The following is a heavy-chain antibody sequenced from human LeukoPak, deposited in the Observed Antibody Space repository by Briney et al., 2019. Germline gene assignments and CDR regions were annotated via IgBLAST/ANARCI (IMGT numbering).Heavy chain of an antibody. V-gene: IGHV3-23*01. Sequence: PGGSLRLSCAASGFSFSSYAMSWVRQAPGKGLEWVSSISGSGDNTYYAESVKGRFTISRDNSKNTLFLQMNSLRAEDTAVFYCAKRSGYTTGWFFIFWGQGTLVTVSS. D-gene: IGHD6-19*01. CDR2: ISGSGDNT. J-gene: IGHJ4*02. CDR1: GFSFSSYA. CDR3: AKRSGYTTGWFFIF.